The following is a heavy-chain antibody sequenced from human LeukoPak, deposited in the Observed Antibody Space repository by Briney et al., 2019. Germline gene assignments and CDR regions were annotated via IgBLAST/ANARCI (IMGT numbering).Heavy chain of an antibody. CDR2: INHSGST. V-gene: IGHV4-34*01. CDR1: GGSFSGYY. D-gene: IGHD2-21*01. Sequence: SETLSLTCAVYGGSFSGYYWSWIRQPPGKGLEWIGEINHSGSTNYNPSLKSRVTISVDTSKNQFSLKLSSMTAADTTVYYCARNSHDRAYDYWGQGTLVTVSS. CDR3: ARNSHDRAYDY. J-gene: IGHJ4*02.